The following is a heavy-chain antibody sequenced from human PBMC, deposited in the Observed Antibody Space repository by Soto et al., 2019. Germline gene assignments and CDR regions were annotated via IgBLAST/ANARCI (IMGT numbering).Heavy chain of an antibody. J-gene: IGHJ2*01. V-gene: IGHV3-23*01. Sequence: EVQLLESGGGLVQPGGSLRLSCAASGFTFSAYAMGWVRQAPGKGLEWVSTIHGGGGATHYADSVKGRFTISRDDSKHTLYAQMHRLRAEDTAVYYCAKFEGLPLEYWYRDFWGRGTLVTVSS. D-gene: IGHD1-1*01. CDR1: GFTFSAYA. CDR3: AKFEGLPLEYWYRDF. CDR2: IHGGGGAT.